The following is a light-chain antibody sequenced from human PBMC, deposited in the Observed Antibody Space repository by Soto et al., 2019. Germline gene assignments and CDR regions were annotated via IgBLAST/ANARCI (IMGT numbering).Light chain of an antibody. CDR3: QQSYTTPRLS. Sequence: DIQMTQSPSSLSASVGDKLTITCRANQSITNFLNWYQKKPGEVPKLLIYAASRLESGVPSRFSGSGSGTYFALTINTPQPEDFATYYCQQSYTTPRLSFGGGTRVEFK. V-gene: IGKV1-39*01. J-gene: IGKJ4*01. CDR2: AAS. CDR1: QSITNF.